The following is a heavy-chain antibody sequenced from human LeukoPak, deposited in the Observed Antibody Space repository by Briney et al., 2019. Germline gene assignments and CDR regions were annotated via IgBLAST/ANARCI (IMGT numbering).Heavy chain of an antibody. J-gene: IGHJ4*02. V-gene: IGHV3-23*01. Sequence: PGGSLRLSCAASGFTFSSYAMSWVRQAPGKGLEWVSGISGSGDSTYYADSVKGRFTVSRDNSKNTLYLQMNSLRAGDTAVYYCAKDRPHYYFDYWGQGTLVTVSS. CDR2: ISGSGDST. CDR3: AKDRPHYYFDY. CDR1: GFTFSSYA.